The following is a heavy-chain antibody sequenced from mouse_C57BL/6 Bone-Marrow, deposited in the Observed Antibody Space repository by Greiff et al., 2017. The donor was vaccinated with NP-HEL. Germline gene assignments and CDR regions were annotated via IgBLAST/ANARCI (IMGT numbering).Heavy chain of an antibody. J-gene: IGHJ2*01. D-gene: IGHD1-1*01. V-gene: IGHV1-19*01. CDR1: GYTFTDYY. Sequence: EVQLVESGPVLVKPGASVKMSCKASGYTFTDYYMNWVKQSHGKSLEWIGVINPYNGGTSYNQKFKGKATLTVDKSSSTAYMELNSLTSEDSAVYYCANYYGSSYFDYWGQGTTLTVSS. CDR3: ANYYGSSYFDY. CDR2: INPYNGGT.